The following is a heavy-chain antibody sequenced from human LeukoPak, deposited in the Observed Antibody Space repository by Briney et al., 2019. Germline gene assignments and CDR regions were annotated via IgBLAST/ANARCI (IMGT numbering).Heavy chain of an antibody. V-gene: IGHV3-33*03. CDR1: GFTFSHYR. CDR3: AKDAQRGFDYSNSLQH. Sequence: GGSLTLSCEASGFTFSHYRMHWVRQAPGKGLDGVGVICSYATNQFYADSWKGRFTIFRDKFKNTVSIPMNSLRAENTAVYSCAKDAQRGFDYSNSLQHWGPGSLVTVSS. J-gene: IGHJ4*02. D-gene: IGHD4-11*01. CDR2: ICSYATNQ.